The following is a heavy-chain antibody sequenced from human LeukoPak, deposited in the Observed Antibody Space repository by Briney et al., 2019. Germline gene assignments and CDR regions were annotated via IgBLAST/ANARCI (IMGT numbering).Heavy chain of an antibody. V-gene: IGHV4-59*08. CDR3: ARHSGAQFDY. J-gene: IGHJ4*02. CDR1: GGSISSYY. CDR2: IYYSGST. Sequence: SETLSLTCTVSGGSISSYYWSWIRQPPVKGLEWIGYIYYSGSTNYNPSLKSRVTISVDTSKNQFSLKLSSVTAADTAVYYCARHSGAQFDYWGQGTLVTVSS. D-gene: IGHD1-26*01.